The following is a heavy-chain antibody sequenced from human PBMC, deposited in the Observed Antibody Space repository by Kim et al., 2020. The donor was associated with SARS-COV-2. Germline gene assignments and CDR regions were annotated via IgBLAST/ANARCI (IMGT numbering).Heavy chain of an antibody. CDR2: ISYDGSNR. V-gene: IGHV3-30*18. CDR1: GFTFSSYG. J-gene: IGHJ5*02. Sequence: GGSLRLSCAASGFTFSSYGMHWVRQAPGKGLEWVAVISYDGSNRYYADSVKGRFTISRDNSKNTLYLQMNSLRAEDTAVYYCANILTGTTMPWGQGTLVTVSS. D-gene: IGHD1-7*01. CDR3: ANILTGTTMP.